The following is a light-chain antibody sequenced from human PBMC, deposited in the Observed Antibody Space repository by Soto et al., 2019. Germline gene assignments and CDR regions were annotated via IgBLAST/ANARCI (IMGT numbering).Light chain of an antibody. J-gene: IGKJ1*01. CDR1: QSISIW. Sequence: DIQISQSPSTVPASVGDRVTITCRASQSISIWLAWYQQKPGTAPKVLIYDASNLESGVPSRFSGSGSGTEFTLTISNLQPDDFATYYCQQYENYWTFGQGTKVDIK. CDR3: QQYENYWT. CDR2: DAS. V-gene: IGKV1-5*01.